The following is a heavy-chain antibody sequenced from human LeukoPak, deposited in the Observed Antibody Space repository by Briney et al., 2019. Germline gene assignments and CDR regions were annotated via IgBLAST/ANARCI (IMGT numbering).Heavy chain of an antibody. Sequence: GGSLRLSCAASGFTFSSYEMNWVRQAPGKGLERVSYISSSGSTMYYADSVKGRFTISRDNAKNSLSLQMNSLRAEDTAVYYCARSPAGANYYLDVWGKGTTVTISS. J-gene: IGHJ6*03. V-gene: IGHV3-48*03. CDR2: ISSSGSTM. D-gene: IGHD1-14*01. CDR3: ARSPAGANYYLDV. CDR1: GFTFSSYE.